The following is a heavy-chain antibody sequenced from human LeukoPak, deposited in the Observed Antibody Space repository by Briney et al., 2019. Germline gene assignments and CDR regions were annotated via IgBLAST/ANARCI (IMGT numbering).Heavy chain of an antibody. D-gene: IGHD3-10*01. V-gene: IGHV4-30-2*01. CDR3: ARVNYYGSESYYNVWYFDY. CDR2: IYHSGST. CDR1: GDSISSGGYY. J-gene: IGHJ4*02. Sequence: PSQTLSLTCTVSGDSISSGGYYWSWVRQPPGKGLEWIGYIYHSGSTYYNPSLKSRVTISVDRSKNQFSLQLSSVTVADTAVYYCARVNYYGSESYYNVWYFDYWGQGTLVTVSS.